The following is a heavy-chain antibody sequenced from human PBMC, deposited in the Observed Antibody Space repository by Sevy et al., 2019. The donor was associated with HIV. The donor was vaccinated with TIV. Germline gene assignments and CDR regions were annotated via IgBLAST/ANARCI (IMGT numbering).Heavy chain of an antibody. CDR1: GFTFSSYD. D-gene: IGHD5-12*01. Sequence: GGSLRLSYGASGFTFSSYDMHWVRQAAGKGLEWVSGIGSGGDAYYPGSVKGRFTISRENAKNSLYLQMNSLRGGDTAVYYCARSGGYSDYGMDVWGQGTTVTVSS. CDR2: IGSGGDA. V-gene: IGHV3-13*01. J-gene: IGHJ6*02. CDR3: ARSGGYSDYGMDV.